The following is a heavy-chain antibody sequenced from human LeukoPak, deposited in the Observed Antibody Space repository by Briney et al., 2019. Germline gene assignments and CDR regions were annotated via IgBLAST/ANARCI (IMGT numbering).Heavy chain of an antibody. J-gene: IGHJ4*02. CDR3: ARGDSGSYYVFDY. V-gene: IGHV4-38-2*02. Sequence: SETLSLTCTVSGYSITSGYYWVWIRQPPGKGLEWIGSVYHSGSTYYSSSLRNRVTLSVDSSKNQFSLKVNSVTAADTAVYYCARGDSGSYYVFDYWGQGTLVTVSS. D-gene: IGHD1-26*01. CDR2: VYHSGST. CDR1: GYSITSGYY.